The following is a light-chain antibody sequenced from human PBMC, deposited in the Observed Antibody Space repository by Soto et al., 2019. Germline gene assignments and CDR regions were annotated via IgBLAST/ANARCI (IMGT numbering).Light chain of an antibody. Sequence: EIVLTQSPGTLSLSPGERATLSCRTNQSVSSNYLAWYHQKPGQAPRLLIYGASSRATGIPDRFSGSGSGTDFTLTISRLEPEDFAVYYCQQYGSSPPTFGQGTKVDIK. J-gene: IGKJ1*01. CDR3: QQYGSSPPT. CDR1: QSVSSNY. CDR2: GAS. V-gene: IGKV3-20*01.